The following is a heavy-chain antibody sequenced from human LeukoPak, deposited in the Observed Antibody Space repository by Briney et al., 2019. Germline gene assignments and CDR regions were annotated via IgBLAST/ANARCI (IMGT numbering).Heavy chain of an antibody. CDR2: INAGNGNT. Sequence: ASVKVSCKASGYTFTSYAMHWVRQAPGGRLAWMGWINAGNGNTKYSQAIQGRVTITRDTSASTAYMELSSLRSEDMAVYYCAGSEYDILTGYSRWGYYYYMDVWGKGTTVTVSS. CDR3: AGSEYDILTGYSRWGYYYYMDV. CDR1: GYTFTSYA. D-gene: IGHD3-9*01. J-gene: IGHJ6*03. V-gene: IGHV1-3*03.